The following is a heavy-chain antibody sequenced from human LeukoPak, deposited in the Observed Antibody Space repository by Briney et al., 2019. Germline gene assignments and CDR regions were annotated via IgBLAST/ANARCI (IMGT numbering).Heavy chain of an antibody. V-gene: IGHV3-33*01. Sequence: PGGSLRLSCAASGFTFSSYGMHWVRQAPGKGLEWVAVIWHDGSNKYYADSVKGRFTISRDNSKNTLYLRMNSLRAEDTAVYYCARDSNVVVPAAPDYWGQGTLVTVSS. CDR2: IWHDGSNK. CDR1: GFTFSSYG. CDR3: ARDSNVVVPAAPDY. J-gene: IGHJ4*02. D-gene: IGHD2-2*01.